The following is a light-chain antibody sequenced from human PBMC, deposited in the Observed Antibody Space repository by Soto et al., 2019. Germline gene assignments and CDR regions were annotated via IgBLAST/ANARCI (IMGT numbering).Light chain of an antibody. CDR1: XLGSRK. CDR3: QVWDTTSDLPV. CDR2: DNT. J-gene: IGLJ1*01. V-gene: IGLV3-21*02. Sequence: SYVLTQPPSVSVAPGQTARITCXXXXLGSRKVHWYQQKPGQARKLVVYDNTDRPSGIPDRFSASNSGNTATLTISGVEAGDDADYYCQVWDTTSDLPVFGPGTKLTVL.